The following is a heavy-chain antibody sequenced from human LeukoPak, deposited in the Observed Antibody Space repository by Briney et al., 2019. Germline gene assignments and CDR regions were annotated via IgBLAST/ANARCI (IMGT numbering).Heavy chain of an antibody. D-gene: IGHD5-18*01. CDR2: IHYSGTT. J-gene: IGHJ4*02. V-gene: IGHV4-39*02. CDR3: ARPGYSYGYPREYVY. CDR1: GGSISSSNYY. Sequence: SETLSLTCTVSGGSISSSNYYWGWIRQPPGKGLDWIASIHYSGTTYYNPSLKSRVTISVDTSKNHFSLKLSSVTAADTAVYYCARPGYSYGYPREYVYWGQGTLVTVSS.